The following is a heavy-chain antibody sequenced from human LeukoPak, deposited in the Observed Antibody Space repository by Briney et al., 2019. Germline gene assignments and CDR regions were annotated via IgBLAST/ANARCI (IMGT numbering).Heavy chain of an antibody. CDR3: GTTFEF. CDR1: GFTFSGYL. V-gene: IGHV3-74*01. Sequence: RGCLRLSRAASGFTFSGYLMHSVRQAPGKGVVWVSSLNEDGSVTSHADSVKGRFTISRDNARNTLYLQMNSLRAEDTAVYYCGTTFEFWGRGTLVTVPS. J-gene: IGHJ4*02. D-gene: IGHD4-17*01. CDR2: LNEDGSVT.